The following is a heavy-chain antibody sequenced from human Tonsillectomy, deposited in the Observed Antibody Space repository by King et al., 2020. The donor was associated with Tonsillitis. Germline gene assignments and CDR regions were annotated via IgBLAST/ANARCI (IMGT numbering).Heavy chain of an antibody. J-gene: IGHJ5*02. CDR1: GYTFTSHY. V-gene: IGHV1-46*01. Sequence: VQLVESGAEVKKPGASVRLSCKASGYTFTSHYMHWVRQAPGQGLEWMGVINPSGGSTSYAQKFQGRVTMTRDTSTSTVYMELSSLRSEDTAVYYCARAASYGDYYNWFDPWGQGTLVTVSS. D-gene: IGHD4-17*01. CDR2: INPSGGST. CDR3: ARAASYGDYYNWFDP.